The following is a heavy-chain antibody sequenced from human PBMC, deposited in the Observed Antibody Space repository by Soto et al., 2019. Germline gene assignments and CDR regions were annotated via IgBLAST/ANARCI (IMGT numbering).Heavy chain of an antibody. CDR3: ARDGGPLYYGMDF. CDR1: GDSIKIDDYY. D-gene: IGHD3-10*01. V-gene: IGHV4-30-4*01. J-gene: IGHJ6*02. Sequence: QVQLQESGPGLVKPSQTLSLTCTVSGDSIKIDDYYWSWIRQPPGKGLEWIGYILYSGTTYYNPSLKSRLIISLDTSKNQFSLYLTSVTAADTAVYYCARDGGPLYYGMDFWGQGTTVTVSS. CDR2: ILYSGTT.